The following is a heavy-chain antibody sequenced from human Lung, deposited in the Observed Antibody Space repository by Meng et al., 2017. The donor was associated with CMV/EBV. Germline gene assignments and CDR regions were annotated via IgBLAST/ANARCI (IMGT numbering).Heavy chain of an antibody. D-gene: IGHD1-26*01. CDR2: FFHSGDT. Sequence: VHDVSISNTTFFWGWIRQPPGKGLEWIGSFFHSGDTYSNPSLRSRVVISVDTSKNQFSLRLNSVTATDTAMYYCARHLRGYSWPKSDWGQGTLVTVSS. CDR1: DVSISNTTFF. CDR3: ARHLRGYSWPKSD. J-gene: IGHJ4*02. V-gene: IGHV4-39*01.